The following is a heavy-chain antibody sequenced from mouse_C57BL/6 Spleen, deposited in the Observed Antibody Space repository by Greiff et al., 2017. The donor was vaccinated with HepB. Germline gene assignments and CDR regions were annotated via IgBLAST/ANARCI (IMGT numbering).Heavy chain of an antibody. CDR3: ARLRRKDAMDY. CDR1: GYTFTDYY. J-gene: IGHJ4*01. D-gene: IGHD2-12*01. CDR2: INPYNGGT. V-gene: IGHV1-19*01. Sequence: VQLQQSGPVLVKPGASVKMSCKASGYTFTDYYMNWVKQSHGKSLEWIGVINPYNGGTSYNQKFKGKATLTVDKSSSTAYMELNSLTSEDSAVYYCARLRRKDAMDYWGQGTSGTVSS.